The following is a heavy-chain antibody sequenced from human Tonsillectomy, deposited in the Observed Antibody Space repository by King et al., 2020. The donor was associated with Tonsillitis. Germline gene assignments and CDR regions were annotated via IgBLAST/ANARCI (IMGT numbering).Heavy chain of an antibody. V-gene: IGHV1-2*02. Sequence: QLVQSGAEVKKPGASVKVSCKASGYTFTGYYMHWVRQAPGQGLEWMGWINPDSGGTNYAQKFQGRVTLTRDTSITSAYMELSRLTSDDTAVYYCARINLERRALVLWGQGTLVTVSS. CDR3: ARINLERRALVL. D-gene: IGHD1-1*01. J-gene: IGHJ4*02. CDR2: INPDSGGT. CDR1: GYTFTGYY.